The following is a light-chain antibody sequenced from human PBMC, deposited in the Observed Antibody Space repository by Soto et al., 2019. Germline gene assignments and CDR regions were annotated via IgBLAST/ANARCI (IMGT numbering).Light chain of an antibody. CDR3: QLRSSWPLT. V-gene: IGKV3-11*01. J-gene: IGKJ4*01. Sequence: IMFRRSPITLAWPPAGRATHSCWVRETITNGYLVWLLLMPGQAPRLVIYDTFNRVSDVPDRLSGSGSGTVFTLTISCVEPEDSAIYYCQLRSSWPLTFWDGTKV. CDR2: DTF. CDR1: ETITNGY.